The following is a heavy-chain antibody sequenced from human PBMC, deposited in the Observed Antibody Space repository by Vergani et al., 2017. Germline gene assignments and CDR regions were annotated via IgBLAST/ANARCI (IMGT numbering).Heavy chain of an antibody. D-gene: IGHD3-3*01. CDR2: IRIDGSEQ. Sequence: QVHLVESGGGVVQPGGSLRLSCAASGFTFSDYGVHWVRQAPGKGLEWVAFIRIDGSEQYYADSVKGRFTVSRDNSKYTLYLQIHSLRPEDTALYYCAGDEKRGYYASGLPDWCQGTLVTVSS. CDR1: GFTFSDYG. J-gene: IGHJ4*02. V-gene: IGHV3-30*02. CDR3: AGDEKRGYYASGLPD.